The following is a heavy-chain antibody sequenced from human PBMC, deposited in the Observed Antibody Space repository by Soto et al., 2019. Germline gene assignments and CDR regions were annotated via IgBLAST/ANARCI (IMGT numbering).Heavy chain of an antibody. Sequence: VELLESGGGLVQPGGSLRLSCAASGFPFSHFAMSWVRQAPGKGLEWVSAIVDSGRTTYYADSVQGRFTISRDNSKNILYLQMDSLRAEDTAVYYCATPKVAFDHWGQGTLVTVSS. CDR3: ATPKVAFDH. J-gene: IGHJ4*02. CDR2: IVDSGRTT. D-gene: IGHD2-15*01. CDR1: GFPFSHFA. V-gene: IGHV3-23*01.